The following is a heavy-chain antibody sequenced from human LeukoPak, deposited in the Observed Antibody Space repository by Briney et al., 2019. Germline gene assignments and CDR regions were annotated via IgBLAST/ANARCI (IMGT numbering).Heavy chain of an antibody. CDR3: AREAISGYPQNWFDP. V-gene: IGHV1-3*01. Sequence: GASVKVSCRASGYTFTSYAMHWVRQAPGQRLEWMGWINAGNGNTKYSQKFQGRVTITRDTSASTAYMELSSLRSEDTAVYYCAREAISGYPQNWFDPWGQGTLVTVSS. D-gene: IGHD3-22*01. CDR2: INAGNGNT. CDR1: GYTFTSYA. J-gene: IGHJ5*02.